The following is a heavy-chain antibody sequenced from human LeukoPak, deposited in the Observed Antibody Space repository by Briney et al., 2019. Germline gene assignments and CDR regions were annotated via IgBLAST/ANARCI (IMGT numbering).Heavy chain of an antibody. D-gene: IGHD6-13*01. CDR3: ARETSSWFSEDYYYYYMDV. Sequence: SETLSLTCSVSGASISSGSDYWIWIRQPAGKALEWIGRVHTSGNPNYNPSLESRVSISVDRSKNQFSLQLHSVTAADTAVYYCARETSSWFSEDYYYYYMDVWGKGTTVTVSS. CDR2: VHTSGNP. J-gene: IGHJ6*03. CDR1: GASISSGSDY. V-gene: IGHV4-61*02.